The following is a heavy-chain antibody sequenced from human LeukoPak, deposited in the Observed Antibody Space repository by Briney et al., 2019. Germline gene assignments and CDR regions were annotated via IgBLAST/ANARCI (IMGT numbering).Heavy chain of an antibody. CDR1: GFTFSSYS. CDR3: ATPRVVVPAAIRGNRVDAFDI. D-gene: IGHD2-2*02. J-gene: IGHJ3*02. CDR2: ISSSSSYI. V-gene: IGHV3-21*01. Sequence: GGSLRLSCAASGFTFSSYSMNWVRQAPGKGLEWVSSISSSSSYIYYADSVKGRFTISRDNAKNSLYLQMNSLRAEDTAVYYCATPRVVVPAAIRGNRVDAFDIWGQGTMVTVSS.